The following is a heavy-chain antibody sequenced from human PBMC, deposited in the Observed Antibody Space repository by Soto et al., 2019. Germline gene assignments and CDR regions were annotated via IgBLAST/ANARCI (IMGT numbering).Heavy chain of an antibody. CDR2: ISAYNGNT. CDR3: ARDPTYYYGSERLSTDY. J-gene: IGHJ4*02. D-gene: IGHD3-10*01. V-gene: IGHV1-18*01. CDR1: GYTFTSYG. Sequence: ASVKVSCKASGYTFTSYGISWVRQAPGQGLEWMGWISAYNGNTNYAQKLQGRVTMTTDTSTSTAYMELRSLRSDDTAVYYCARDPTYYYGSERLSTDYWGQGTLVTVSS.